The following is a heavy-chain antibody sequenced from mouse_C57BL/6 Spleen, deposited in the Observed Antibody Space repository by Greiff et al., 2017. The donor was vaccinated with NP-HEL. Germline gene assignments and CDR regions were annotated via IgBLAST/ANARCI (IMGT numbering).Heavy chain of an antibody. J-gene: IGHJ1*03. CDR2: ISGGGGNT. Sequence: EVKLVESGGGLVKPGGSLKLSCAASGFTFSSYTMSWVRQTPEQRLEWVATISGGGGNTYYPDSVKGRFTISRDNAKNTLYLQMSSLRSEDTALYYCARRPKLGYFDVWGTGTTVTVSS. V-gene: IGHV5-9*01. D-gene: IGHD4-1*01. CDR3: ARRPKLGYFDV. CDR1: GFTFSSYT.